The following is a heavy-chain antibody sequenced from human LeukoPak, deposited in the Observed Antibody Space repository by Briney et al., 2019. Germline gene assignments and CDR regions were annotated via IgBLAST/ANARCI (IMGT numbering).Heavy chain of an antibody. J-gene: IGHJ3*02. V-gene: IGHV3-30-3*01. CDR2: ISYDGSNK. CDR3: ARDTVYCSSTSCLQDHDAFDI. Sequence: PGGSLRLSCAASGFTFSSYAMHWVRQAPGKGLERVAVISYDGSNKYYADSVKGRFTISRDNSKNTLYLQMNSLRAEDTAVYYCARDTVYCSSTSCLQDHDAFDIWGQGTMVTVSS. D-gene: IGHD2-2*01. CDR1: GFTFSSYA.